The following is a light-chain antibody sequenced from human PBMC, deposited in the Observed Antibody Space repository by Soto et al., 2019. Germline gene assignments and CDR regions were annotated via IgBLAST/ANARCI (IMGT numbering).Light chain of an antibody. CDR3: QQYSTYPLT. J-gene: IGKJ4*01. V-gene: IGKV1-17*01. CDR2: HAS. Sequence: IQMTQSPSSLSASVGDRVTITCRASQDIGSDLGWYQQKPGKAPSLLIYHASKLEPGVPSRLSGGGSGTEFTLTISSLQPDDFATYYCQQYSTYPLTFGGGAKVDI. CDR1: QDIGSD.